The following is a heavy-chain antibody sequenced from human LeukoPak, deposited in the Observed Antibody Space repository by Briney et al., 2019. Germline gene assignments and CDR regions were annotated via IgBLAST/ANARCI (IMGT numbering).Heavy chain of an antibody. J-gene: IGHJ4*02. CDR1: GFTFSTYA. V-gene: IGHV3-23*01. D-gene: IGHD1-26*01. Sequence: PGGSLRLSCAASGFTFSTYAMTWVRQAPGKGLEWVSLISGTGGSTYYADSVKGRFTISRDNSKNTLYLQMNSLRAEDTAVYYCAKTHISGPTVGGNDYWGQGTLVTVSS. CDR2: ISGTGGST. CDR3: AKTHISGPTVGGNDY.